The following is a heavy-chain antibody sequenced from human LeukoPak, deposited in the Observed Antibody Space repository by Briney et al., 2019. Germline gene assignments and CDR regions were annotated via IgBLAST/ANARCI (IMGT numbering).Heavy chain of an antibody. CDR3: AKLQTAVVPAATLGFDS. CDR2: ISYDGSNE. CDR1: GFTFSSYV. V-gene: IGHV3-30*04. Sequence: PGGSLRLSCAASGFTFSSYVMHWVRQAPGKGLEWVAIISYDGSNEYYADSVKGRFTISRDNSKNTLYLQMNSLRAEDTAIYYCAKLQTAVVPAATLGFDSWGQGTLVTVSS. D-gene: IGHD2-2*01. J-gene: IGHJ4*02.